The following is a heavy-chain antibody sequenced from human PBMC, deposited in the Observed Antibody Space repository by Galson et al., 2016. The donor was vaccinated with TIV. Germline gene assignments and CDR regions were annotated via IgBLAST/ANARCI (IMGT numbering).Heavy chain of an antibody. CDR2: IGSGGRAI. D-gene: IGHD2-2*02. CDR1: GFIFSDYY. CDR3: ARDRSGANCYTDPMYFDY. Sequence: SLRLSCAASGFIFSDYYMSWIRQAPGKGLEWIAYIGSGGRAIYYADSVKGRFTISRDNAKNSLYLQMNSLRADDTAMYYCARDRSGANCYTDPMYFDYWGQGTLVTVSS. V-gene: IGHV3-11*01. J-gene: IGHJ4*02.